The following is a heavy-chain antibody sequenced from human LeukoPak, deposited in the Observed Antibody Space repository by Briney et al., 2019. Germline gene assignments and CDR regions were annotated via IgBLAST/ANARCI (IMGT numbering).Heavy chain of an antibody. V-gene: IGHV3-23*01. Sequence: GGSLRLSCAASGFTFSSYAMHWVRQAPGKGLEWVAGISDSGGTTNYADSVKGRFTVSRDNPKNTLYLQMNSLRAEDTAVYYCARDVYGDGYNSFDYWGLGILDTVSS. D-gene: IGHD5-24*01. CDR2: ISDSGGTT. J-gene: IGHJ4*02. CDR1: GFTFSSYA. CDR3: ARDVYGDGYNSFDY.